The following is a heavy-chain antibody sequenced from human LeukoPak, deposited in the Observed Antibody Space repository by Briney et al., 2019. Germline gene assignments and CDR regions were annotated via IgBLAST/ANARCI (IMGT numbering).Heavy chain of an antibody. V-gene: IGHV1-46*01. Sequence: GASVKVSCKASGYSFTSYYMHWVRQAPGQGLEWMGFINPSGSSAAYAQKFQGRVTITRNTSISTAYMELSSLRSEDTAVYYCARAGIKLWFGEWMFGGYYMDVWGKGTTVTVSS. CDR1: GYSFTSYY. CDR3: ARAGIKLWFGEWMFGGYYMDV. CDR2: INPSGSSA. D-gene: IGHD3-10*01. J-gene: IGHJ6*03.